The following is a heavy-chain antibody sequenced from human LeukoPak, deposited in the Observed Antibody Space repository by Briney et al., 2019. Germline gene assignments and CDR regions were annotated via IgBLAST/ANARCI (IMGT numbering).Heavy chain of an antibody. J-gene: IGHJ4*02. V-gene: IGHV1-46*01. D-gene: IGHD6-13*01. Sequence: ASVKVSCKASGYTVTSYYMHWVRQAPGQGLEWMGIINPSGSRTSYAQKFQGRVTITSDTYTSKVYMELSSLRSEYTAVYYCARAAAGFFDYWGQGTLVTVSS. CDR3: ARAAAGFFDY. CDR1: GYTVTSYY. CDR2: INPSGSRT.